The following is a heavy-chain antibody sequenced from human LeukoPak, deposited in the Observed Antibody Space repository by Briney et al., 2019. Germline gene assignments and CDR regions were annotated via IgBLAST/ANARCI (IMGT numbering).Heavy chain of an antibody. CDR3: ATELRLFGVVMNGMDV. CDR2: FDPEDGET. Sequence: ASVKVSCKVSGYTLTELSMHWVRQAPGKGLEWMGGFDPEDGETIYAQKFQGRVTMTEDTSTDTAYMELSSLRSEDTAVYYCATELRLFGVVMNGMDVWDQGTTVTVSS. D-gene: IGHD3-3*01. CDR1: GYTLTELS. J-gene: IGHJ6*02. V-gene: IGHV1-24*01.